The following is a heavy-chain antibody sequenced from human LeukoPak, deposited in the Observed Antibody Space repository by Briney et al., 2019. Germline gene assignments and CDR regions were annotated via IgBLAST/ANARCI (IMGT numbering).Heavy chain of an antibody. CDR3: ARDSSSLRYYYYGMDV. Sequence: GGSLRLSCAASGFTFSSYEMNWVRQAPGKGLEWVSYISSSGSTIYYADSVKGRFTISRDNAKNSLYLQMNSLRAEDTAVYYCARDSSSLRYYYYGMDVWGQGTTVTVSS. CDR1: GFTFSSYE. CDR2: ISSSGSTI. V-gene: IGHV3-48*03. J-gene: IGHJ6*02.